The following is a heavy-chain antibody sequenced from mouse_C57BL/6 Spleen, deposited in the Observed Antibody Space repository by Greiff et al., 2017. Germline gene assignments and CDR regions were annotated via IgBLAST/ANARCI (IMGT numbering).Heavy chain of an antibody. J-gene: IGHJ3*01. CDR1: GYAFSSYW. CDR2: IYPGDGDT. Sequence: VQLQQSGAELVKPGASVKISCKASGYAFSSYWMNWVKQRPGKGLEWIGQIYPGDGDTNYNGKFKGKATLTADKSSSTAYMQLSSLTSDDSAVYFCARSGDYGSSPGWFAYWGQGTLVTVSA. V-gene: IGHV1-80*01. D-gene: IGHD1-1*01. CDR3: ARSGDYGSSPGWFAY.